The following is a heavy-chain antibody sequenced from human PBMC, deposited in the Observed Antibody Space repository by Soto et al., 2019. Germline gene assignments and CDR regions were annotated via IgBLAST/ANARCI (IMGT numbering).Heavy chain of an antibody. CDR1: GFTFSSYG. Sequence: QVQLVESGGGVVQPGRSLRLSCAASGFTFSSYGMHWVRQAPGKGLEWVAVISYDGSNKYYADSVKGRFTISRDNSKNTLYLQMNSLRAEDTAVYYCAKKSSQKDIAAAGLDYWGQGTLVTVSS. J-gene: IGHJ4*02. CDR3: AKKSSQKDIAAAGLDY. D-gene: IGHD6-13*01. V-gene: IGHV3-30*18. CDR2: ISYDGSNK.